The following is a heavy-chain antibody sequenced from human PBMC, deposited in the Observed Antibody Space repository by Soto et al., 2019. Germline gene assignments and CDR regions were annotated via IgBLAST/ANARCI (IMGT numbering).Heavy chain of an antibody. CDR3: ARVDCGGDCYSLYYYGMDV. CDR2: IYYSGST. CDR1: GGSISSGYYY. J-gene: IGHJ6*02. D-gene: IGHD2-21*02. Sequence: SETMSLTCTVSGGSISSGYYYWSWIRQPPGKGLEWIGYIYYSGSTYYNPSLKSRVTISVDTSKNQFSLKLSSVTAADTAVYYCARVDCGGDCYSLYYYGMDVWGQGTTVTVSS. V-gene: IGHV4-30-4*01.